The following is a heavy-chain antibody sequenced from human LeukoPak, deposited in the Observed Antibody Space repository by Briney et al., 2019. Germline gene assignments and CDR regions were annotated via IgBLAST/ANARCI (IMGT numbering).Heavy chain of an antibody. CDR3: VRDDDRPDNGLDY. J-gene: IGHJ4*02. D-gene: IGHD3-22*01. Sequence: GGSLRLSCAASGFTFNNYAMTWVRQAPGKGLEWVSAISGSSGSTYYTDSVKGRFTISRDNSKNTLYLQMNSLRAEDTAVYYCVRDDDRPDNGLDYWGQGTLVTVSS. V-gene: IGHV3-23*01. CDR1: GFTFNNYA. CDR2: ISGSSGST.